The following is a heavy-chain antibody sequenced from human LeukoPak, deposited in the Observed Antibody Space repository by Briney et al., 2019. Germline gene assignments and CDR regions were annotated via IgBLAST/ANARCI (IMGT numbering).Heavy chain of an antibody. CDR1: GFTFDDYA. CDR3: XXXXXXXXXXSYRYGVDY. D-gene: IGHD3-16*02. J-gene: IGHJ4*02. V-gene: IGHV3-9*01. Sequence: GGSLRLSCAASGFTFDDYAMHWVRQAPGKGLEWVSGISWNSGSIGYADSVKGRFTISRDNAKNSLYLQMNSLRAEDTALYYCXXXXXXXXXXSYRYGVDYWGQGTLVTVSS. CDR2: ISWNSGSI.